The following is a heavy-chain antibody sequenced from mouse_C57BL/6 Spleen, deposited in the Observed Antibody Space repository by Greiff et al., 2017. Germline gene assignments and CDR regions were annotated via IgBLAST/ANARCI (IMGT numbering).Heavy chain of an antibody. J-gene: IGHJ2*01. CDR2: IYPGDGDT. CDR1: GYAFSSYW. V-gene: IGHV1-80*01. D-gene: IGHD1-1*01. CDR3: ARGYYGSSYDAYYFDY. Sequence: QVQLQQSGAELVKPGASVKISCKASGYAFSSYWMNWVKQRPGKGLEWIGQIYPGDGDTNYNGKFKGKATLTADKSSSTAYMQLSSLTSEDSAVYFCARGYYGSSYDAYYFDYWGQGTTLTVSS.